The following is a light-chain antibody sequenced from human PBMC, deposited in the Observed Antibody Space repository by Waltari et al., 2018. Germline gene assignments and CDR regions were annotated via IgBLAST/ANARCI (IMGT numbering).Light chain of an antibody. J-gene: IGLJ3*02. CDR2: FND. CDR1: SSNIGRNT. Sequence: QYVLTQPPSASATPGQRVAISCSGSSSNIGRNTVNWYQQLPGTGPKLLIYFNDQRPSGVPDRFSGSKSGTSASLAISGLQAEDEADYYCQSYDRSLSGWVFGGGTK. CDR3: QSYDRSLSGWV. V-gene: IGLV1-44*01.